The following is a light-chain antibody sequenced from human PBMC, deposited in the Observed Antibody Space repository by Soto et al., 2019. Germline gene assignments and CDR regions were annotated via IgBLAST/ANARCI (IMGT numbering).Light chain of an antibody. Sequence: QCPLPLSLPPAARAPLSVRASQNVSSNLLVWYQQHPGQAPRLLIYGASSRATGIPDRFSGSGSGTDFSLTIRRLEPDDFAVYYCQKYGNFWTFGQGTKVDIK. CDR3: QKYGNFWT. CDR1: QNVSSNL. CDR2: GAS. V-gene: IGKV3-20*01. J-gene: IGKJ1*01.